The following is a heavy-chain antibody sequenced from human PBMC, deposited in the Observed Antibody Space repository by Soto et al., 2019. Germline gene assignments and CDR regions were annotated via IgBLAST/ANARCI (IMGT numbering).Heavy chain of an antibody. CDR3: AHIRATFVDY. V-gene: IGHV2-5*01. CDR1: GFSLSTSGVG. CDR2: IYWNDDK. Sequence: QITLKESGPTLVKPTQTLTLTCTFSGFSLSTSGVGVGWIRQPPGKALEWLALIYWNDDKRCSPSLKSRLTITKDTSKNQVVLTMDIMDPVDTGTYYCAHIRATFVDYWGQGTLVTVSS. J-gene: IGHJ4*02.